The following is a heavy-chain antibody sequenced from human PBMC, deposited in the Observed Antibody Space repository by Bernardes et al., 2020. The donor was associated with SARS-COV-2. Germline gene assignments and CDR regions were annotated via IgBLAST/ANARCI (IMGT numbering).Heavy chain of an antibody. Sequence: SETLSLTCTVSGGSFTYYYWNWIRQPPGKGLEWLGYISYSGTTNYNPSLKSRVAMSLDTSKNQFSLQLSSVTAADTATYYCAREISGDYSGFDYWGQGTLTTVAS. CDR2: ISYSGTT. CDR3: AREISGDYSGFDY. J-gene: IGHJ4*02. V-gene: IGHV4-59*01. CDR1: GGSFTYYY. D-gene: IGHD4-17*01.